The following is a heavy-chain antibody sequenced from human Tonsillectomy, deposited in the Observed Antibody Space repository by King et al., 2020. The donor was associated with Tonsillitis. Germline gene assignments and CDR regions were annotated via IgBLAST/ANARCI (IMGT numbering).Heavy chain of an antibody. J-gene: IGHJ4*02. CDR2: IYSGGSI. V-gene: IGHV3-66*01. Sequence: VQLVESGGGLVQPGGSLRLFCEASGFTVSSYYMSWVRQAPGKGLEWVSVIYSGGSIYYADSVKGRFTISRDNSKNTLYLQMNSLRAEDTAVYYCARDRIAVAGTLDYWGQGTLVTVSS. CDR1: GFTVSSYY. CDR3: ARDRIAVAGTLDY. D-gene: IGHD6-19*01.